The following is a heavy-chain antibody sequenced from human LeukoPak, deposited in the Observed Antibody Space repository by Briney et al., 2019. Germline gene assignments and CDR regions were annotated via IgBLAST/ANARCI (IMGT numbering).Heavy chain of an antibody. Sequence: PGGSLRLSCAASGFTFSDYYMSWIRQAPGKGLEWVSYISSSGSTIYYADSVRGRFTISRDNAKNSLYLQMNSLGAEDTAVYYCARVRDENWFDPWGQGTLVTVSS. J-gene: IGHJ5*02. CDR3: ARVRDENWFDP. V-gene: IGHV3-11*04. CDR2: ISSSGSTI. CDR1: GFTFSDYY.